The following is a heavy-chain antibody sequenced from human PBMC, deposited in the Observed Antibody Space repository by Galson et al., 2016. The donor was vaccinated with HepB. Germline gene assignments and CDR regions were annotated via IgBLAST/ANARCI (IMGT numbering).Heavy chain of an antibody. CDR3: AKERYGAGRRYFDY. J-gene: IGHJ4*02. Sequence: SLRLSCAASGFTFSSYGMHWVRQAPGKGLEWVAVISYDGSNKYYADSVKGRFTISRDNSKNTLYLQMNSLRAEDTAVYYCAKERYGAGRRYFDYWGQGTLVTVSS. CDR2: ISYDGSNK. CDR1: GFTFSSYG. D-gene: IGHD3-10*01. V-gene: IGHV3-30*18.